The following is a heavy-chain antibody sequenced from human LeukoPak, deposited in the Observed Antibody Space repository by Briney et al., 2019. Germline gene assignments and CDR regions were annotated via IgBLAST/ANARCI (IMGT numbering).Heavy chain of an antibody. D-gene: IGHD3-22*01. J-gene: IGHJ4*02. CDR2: ISGSGGST. CDR1: GFTFSSYA. Sequence: GSLRLSCAASGFTFSSYAMSWVRQAPGKGLEWVSAISGSGGSTYYADSVKGRFTISRDNSKNTLYLQMNSLRAEDTAVYYCAKGGRYYYDSSGYRDYFDYWGQGTLVTVSS. V-gene: IGHV3-23*01. CDR3: AKGGRYYYDSSGYRDYFDY.